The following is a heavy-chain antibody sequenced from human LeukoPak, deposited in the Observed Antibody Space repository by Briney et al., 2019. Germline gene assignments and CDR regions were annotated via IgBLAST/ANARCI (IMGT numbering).Heavy chain of an antibody. Sequence: ASVKVSCKASGYTFTRYGISWVRQAPGQGLERMGWISAYNGNTNYAQKRQGRVTMTTDTSTSTAYMALRSLRSDDTAVYYCARDGAPIAAALTWFDPWGQGTLVTVSS. CDR1: GYTFTRYG. J-gene: IGHJ5*02. D-gene: IGHD6-13*01. CDR3: ARDGAPIAAALTWFDP. V-gene: IGHV1-18*01. CDR2: ISAYNGNT.